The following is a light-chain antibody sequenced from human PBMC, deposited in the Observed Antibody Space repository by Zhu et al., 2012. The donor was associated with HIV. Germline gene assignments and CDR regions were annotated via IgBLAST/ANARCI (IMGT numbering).Light chain of an antibody. V-gene: IGKV1-6*01. J-gene: IGKJ2*01. Sequence: TITCRASQGISSHLGWYQQKPGKAPKLLIYDASTLQSGVPSRFSGSRSGADFTLTISSLQPEDFAFYYCLQDYSYPYTFGQGTKLEIK. CDR1: QGISSH. CDR2: DAS. CDR3: LQDYSYPYT.